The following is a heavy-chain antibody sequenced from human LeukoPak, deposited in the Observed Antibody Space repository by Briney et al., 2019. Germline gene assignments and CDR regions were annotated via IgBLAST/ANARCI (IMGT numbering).Heavy chain of an antibody. CDR3: AKDLSGDYRGGVDY. D-gene: IGHD4-17*01. V-gene: IGHV3-30*18. J-gene: IGHJ4*02. Sequence: HPGGSLRLSCAASGFTFSSYGMHWVRQAPGKGLEWVAVISYDGSNKYYADSVKGRFTISRDNSKNTLYLQMNSLRAEDTAVYYCAKDLSGDYRGGVDYWGQGTLVTVSS. CDR1: GFTFSSYG. CDR2: ISYDGSNK.